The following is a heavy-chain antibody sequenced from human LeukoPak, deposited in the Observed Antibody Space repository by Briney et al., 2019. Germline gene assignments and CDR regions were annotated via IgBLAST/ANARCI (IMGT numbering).Heavy chain of an antibody. CDR2: INPNNGGT. Sequence: ASVKVSCKASGYTFTGYYIHWVRQAPGQGLEWMGWINPNNGGTIYAQKFQGRVTMTRNTSISTAYMELSSLRSEDTAVYYCAREAYDSSGELDYWGQGTLVTVSS. CDR1: GYTFTGYY. V-gene: IGHV1-2*02. CDR3: AREAYDSSGELDY. D-gene: IGHD3-22*01. J-gene: IGHJ4*02.